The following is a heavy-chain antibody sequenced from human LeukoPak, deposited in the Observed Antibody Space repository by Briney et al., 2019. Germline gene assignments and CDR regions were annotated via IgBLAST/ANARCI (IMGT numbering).Heavy chain of an antibody. Sequence: GASVKVSCKASGYTFTTYYMHWVRQAPGQGLEWMGIVNPRGATTNYAQKFQGRVTMTRDTSTSTVHMELSSLRSEDTAVYCCAKVGGTYRWFDPWGQGTLVTVSS. J-gene: IGHJ5*02. CDR2: VNPRGATT. D-gene: IGHD1-26*01. CDR1: GYTFTTYY. V-gene: IGHV1-46*01. CDR3: AKVGGTYRWFDP.